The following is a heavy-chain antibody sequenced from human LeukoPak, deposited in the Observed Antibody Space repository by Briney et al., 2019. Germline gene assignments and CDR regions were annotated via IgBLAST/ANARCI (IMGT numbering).Heavy chain of an antibody. CDR1: GYTFTSYG. J-gene: IGHJ4*02. CDR3: AREGVYYDILTGYDY. V-gene: IGHV1-18*01. D-gene: IGHD3-9*01. Sequence: ASVKLSCKASGYTFTSYGISWVRQAPGQGLEWMGWISAYNGNTNYAQKLQGRVTMTTDTSTSTAYMELRSLRSDDTAVYYCAREGVYYDILTGYDYWGQGTLVTVSS. CDR2: ISAYNGNT.